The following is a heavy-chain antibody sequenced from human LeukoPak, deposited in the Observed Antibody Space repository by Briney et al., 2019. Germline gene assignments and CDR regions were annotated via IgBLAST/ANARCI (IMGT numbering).Heavy chain of an antibody. CDR3: ASWSILNDAFDI. CDR2: INSDGSST. J-gene: IGHJ3*02. Sequence: GGSLRLSCAASGFTFSSYWMHWVRQAPGKGLVWVSRINSDGSSTSYADSVKGRFTISRDNAKNTLYLQMNSLRAEDTAVYYCASWSILNDAFDIWGQGTMVTVSS. V-gene: IGHV3-74*01. CDR1: GFTFSSYW. D-gene: IGHD3-3*01.